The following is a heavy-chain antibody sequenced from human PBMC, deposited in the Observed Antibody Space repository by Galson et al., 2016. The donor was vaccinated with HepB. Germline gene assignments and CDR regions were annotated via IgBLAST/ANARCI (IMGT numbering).Heavy chain of an antibody. CDR3: ARVKDFWSGYLGENNY. D-gene: IGHD3-3*01. V-gene: IGHV4-4*02. CDR2: IYHSGTT. J-gene: IGHJ4*02. Sequence: LSLTCAVSGGSINSDAWWTWVRQPPGKGLEWIGEIYHSGTTKYNPSLKSRVTISIDKAMNYFSLKLSSVTAADTAVYYCARVKDFWSGYLGENNYWGQGILVTVSS. CDR1: GGSINSDAW.